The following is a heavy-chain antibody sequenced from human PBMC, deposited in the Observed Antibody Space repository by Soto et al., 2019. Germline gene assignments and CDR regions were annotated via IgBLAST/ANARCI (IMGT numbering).Heavy chain of an antibody. D-gene: IGHD3-3*01. V-gene: IGHV2-5*02. CDR2: TYWDDDQ. CDR1: GFSLKTIGVS. Sequence: QITLKESGPTLVRPTQTLTLTCSFSGFSLKTIGVSVGWIRQPPGKALEWLALTYWDDDQRYSPSLKTRLTVTKDTSKNQVVLAMSNMDPGDTGTYYCARSPSENFWSGQVDYCGPATVVTVSS. CDR3: ARSPSENFWSGQVDY. J-gene: IGHJ4*02.